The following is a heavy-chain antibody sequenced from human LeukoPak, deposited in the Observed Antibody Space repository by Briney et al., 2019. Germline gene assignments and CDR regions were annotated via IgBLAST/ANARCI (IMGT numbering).Heavy chain of an antibody. D-gene: IGHD1-26*01. J-gene: IGHJ4*02. Sequence: GASVKVSCKASGYTFTSYGISWVRQAPGQGLEWMGGIIPIFGTANYAQKFQGRVTITADESTSTAYMELSSLRSEDTAVYYCARDGMSGSYLGVDYWGQGTLVTVSS. CDR3: ARDGMSGSYLGVDY. V-gene: IGHV1-69*13. CDR2: IIPIFGTA. CDR1: GYTFTSYG.